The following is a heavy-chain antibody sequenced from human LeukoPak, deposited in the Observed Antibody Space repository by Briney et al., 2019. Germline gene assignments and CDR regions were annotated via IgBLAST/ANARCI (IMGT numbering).Heavy chain of an antibody. CDR3: AKGPAGYSGYDARYYFDY. Sequence: PGGSLRLSCAASGFTFSSYGMHWVRQAPGKGLEWVAFIRYDGSNKYYADSVKGRFTISRDNSKNTLYLQMNSLRAEDTAVYYCAKGPAGYSGYDARYYFDYWGQGTLVTVSS. D-gene: IGHD5-12*01. V-gene: IGHV3-30*02. CDR1: GFTFSSYG. CDR2: IRYDGSNK. J-gene: IGHJ4*02.